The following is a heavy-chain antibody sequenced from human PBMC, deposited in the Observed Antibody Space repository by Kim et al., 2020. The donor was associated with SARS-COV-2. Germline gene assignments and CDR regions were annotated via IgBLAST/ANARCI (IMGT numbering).Heavy chain of an antibody. D-gene: IGHD1-26*01. CDR3: ARERGGATVYFDL. V-gene: IGHV4-59*01. CDR2: IYSSGRA. J-gene: IGHJ4*02. CDR1: GGSITTYY. Sequence: SETLSLTCSVSGGSITTYYWDWIRQSPGRQLEWIGSIYSSGRAVFNPSLKSRVTMSIDTSKNEFSLSLTSLTAADTAVYFCARERGGATVYFDLWGRGTLVTVSS.